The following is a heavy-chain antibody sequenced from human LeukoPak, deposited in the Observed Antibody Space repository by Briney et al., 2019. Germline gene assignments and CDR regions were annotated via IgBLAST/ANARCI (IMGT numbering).Heavy chain of an antibody. V-gene: IGHV3-49*04. CDR2: IRSKTYGGAA. CDR1: GFTFRDYA. Sequence: GGSLRLSCAASGFTFRDYAMSWVRLAPGKGLQWVGFIRSKTYGGAADYGASVKGRFTIYRDDYQSIDYLLMNRLEIEDTAVYYCTRIGIGIIGRDPVDYWGQGTLVTVSS. D-gene: IGHD2-21*01. CDR3: TRIGIGIIGRDPVDY. J-gene: IGHJ4*02.